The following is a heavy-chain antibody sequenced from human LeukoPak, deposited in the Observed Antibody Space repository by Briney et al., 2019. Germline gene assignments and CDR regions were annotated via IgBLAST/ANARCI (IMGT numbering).Heavy chain of an antibody. CDR3: ARDAEITMVRGVPDY. CDR1: GFTFSSYS. Sequence: RTGGSLRLSCAASGFTFSSYSMNWVRQAPGKGLEWVSSISSSSSYIYYADLVKGRFTISRDNAKNSLYLQMNSLRAEDTAVYYCARDAEITMVRGVPDYWGQGTLVTVS. V-gene: IGHV3-21*01. D-gene: IGHD3-10*01. CDR2: ISSSSSYI. J-gene: IGHJ4*02.